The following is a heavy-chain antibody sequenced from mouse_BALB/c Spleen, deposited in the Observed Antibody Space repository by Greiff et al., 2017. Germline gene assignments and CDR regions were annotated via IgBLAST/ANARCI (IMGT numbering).Heavy chain of an antibody. J-gene: IGHJ2*01. V-gene: IGHV5-12-1*01. CDR3: ARQYGYDAYYFDY. D-gene: IGHD2-2*01. Sequence: VQLKESGGGLVKPGGSLKLSCAASGFAFSSYDMSWVRQTPEKRLEWVAYISSGGGSTYYPDTVKGRFTISRDNAKNTLYLQMSSLKSEDTAMYYCARQYGYDAYYFDYWGQGTTLTVSS. CDR1: GFAFSSYD. CDR2: ISSGGGST.